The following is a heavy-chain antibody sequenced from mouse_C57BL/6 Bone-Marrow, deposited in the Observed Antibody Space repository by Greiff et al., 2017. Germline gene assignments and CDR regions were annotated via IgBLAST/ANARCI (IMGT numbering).Heavy chain of an antibody. CDR1: GYTFTSYW. D-gene: IGHD1-1*01. J-gene: IGHJ3*01. V-gene: IGHV1-64*01. CDR2: IHPNSGST. Sequence: QVQLQQPGAELVKPGASVKLSCKASGYTFTSYWMHWVKQRPGQGLAWIGMIHPNSGSTNYNEKFKSKATLTVDKSSSTAYMQLSSLTSEDSAVYYCARHGSSLAWFAYWGQGTLVTVSA. CDR3: ARHGSSLAWFAY.